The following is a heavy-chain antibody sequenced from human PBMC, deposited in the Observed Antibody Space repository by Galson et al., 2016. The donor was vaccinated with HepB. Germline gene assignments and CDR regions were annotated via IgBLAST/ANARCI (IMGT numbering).Heavy chain of an antibody. Sequence: TLSLTCTVSGDSISSGGYSWSWIRQPPGKGLEWIGHIYHSGNTYYNPSLKSGVTISVDRSKNQFSLKLTSVTAADTAVYYCASAGLAGCGELLSHNGFDPCGQGTLVTVSS. V-gene: IGHV4-30-2*01. D-gene: IGHD3-10*01. CDR2: IYHSGNT. J-gene: IGHJ5*02. CDR3: ASAGLAGCGELLSHNGFDP. CDR1: GDSISSGGYS.